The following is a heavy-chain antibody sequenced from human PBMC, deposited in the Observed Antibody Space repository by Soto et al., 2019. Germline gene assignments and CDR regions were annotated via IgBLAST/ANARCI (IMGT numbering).Heavy chain of an antibody. J-gene: IGHJ4*02. D-gene: IGHD2-15*01. CDR3: ANGCGGTCYSSIHY. V-gene: IGHV3-23*01. CDR2: ISDSGGST. CDR1: GFTFSSYA. Sequence: EVQLLESGGGLVQPGGSLRLSCAASGFTFSSYAMSWVRQAPGKGLEWVSGISDSGGSTYYADSVKGRFTISRDNSKNTLYLQMNSLRAEDTAVYYCANGCGGTCYSSIHYWGQGTLVTVSS.